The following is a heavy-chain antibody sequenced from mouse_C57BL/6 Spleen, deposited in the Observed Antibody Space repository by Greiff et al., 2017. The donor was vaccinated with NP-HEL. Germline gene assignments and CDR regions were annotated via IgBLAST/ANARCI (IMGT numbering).Heavy chain of an antibody. V-gene: IGHV1-54*01. CDR2: INPGSGGT. D-gene: IGHD1-1*01. J-gene: IGHJ2*01. CDR1: GYAFTNYL. Sequence: QVQLQQSGAELVRPGTSVKVSCKASGYAFTNYLIEWVKQRPGQGLEWIGVINPGSGGTNYNEKFKGKATLTADKSSSTAYIQLSSLTSEDSAVYFCARSLLLRYSTDYWGQGTTLSVSS. CDR3: ARSLLLRYSTDY.